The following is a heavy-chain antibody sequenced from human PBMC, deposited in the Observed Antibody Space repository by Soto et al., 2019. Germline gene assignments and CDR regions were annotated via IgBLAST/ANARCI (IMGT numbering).Heavy chain of an antibody. V-gene: IGHV1-46*03. CDR1: GYTFTSYY. Sequence: ASVKVSCKASGYTFTSYYMHWVRQAPGQGLEWMGIINPSGGSTSYAQKFQGGVTMTRGTSTSTVYMELSSLRSEDTAVYYCARARRRSGYDDYGRKGAGGYYYYYMDVWGKGTTVTVSS. J-gene: IGHJ6*03. D-gene: IGHD5-12*01. CDR3: ARARRRSGYDDYGRKGAGGYYYYYMDV. CDR2: INPSGGST.